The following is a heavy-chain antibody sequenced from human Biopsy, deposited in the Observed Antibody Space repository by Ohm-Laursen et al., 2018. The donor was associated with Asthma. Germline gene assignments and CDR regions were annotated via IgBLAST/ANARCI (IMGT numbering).Heavy chain of an antibody. J-gene: IGHJ4*02. Sequence: SDTLSLTCPVSGGSISGFYWSWIRQPPGKGLEWIGYIYYTGTTNYNPSLKSRVSISVDTSKNQFSLKLTSVTAADTAVYYCAGDFGGWYYFDNWGQGSLVTVSS. V-gene: IGHV4-59*01. D-gene: IGHD3-3*01. CDR2: IYYTGTT. CDR3: AGDFGGWYYFDN. CDR1: GGSISGFY.